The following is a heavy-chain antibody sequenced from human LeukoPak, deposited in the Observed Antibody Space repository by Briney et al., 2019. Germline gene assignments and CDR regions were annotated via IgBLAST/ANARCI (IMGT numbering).Heavy chain of an antibody. CDR1: GFPFSSYW. Sequence: PGGSLRLSCAASGFPFSSYWMHWVRQVPGKGLVWVSRINGDGSSTSYADSVKGRFTISRGNAKNTLYLQMNGLRAEDTAVYYCARDGDSSGYYVNFDYWGQGTLVTVSS. V-gene: IGHV3-74*01. CDR2: INGDGSST. D-gene: IGHD3-22*01. CDR3: ARDGDSSGYYVNFDY. J-gene: IGHJ4*02.